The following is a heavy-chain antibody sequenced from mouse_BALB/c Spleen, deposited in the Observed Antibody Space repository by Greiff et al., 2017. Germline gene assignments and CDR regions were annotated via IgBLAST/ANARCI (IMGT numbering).Heavy chain of an antibody. CDR1: GFNIKDYY. J-gene: IGHJ3*01. Sequence: VQLQQSGAELVRSGASVKLSCTASGFNIKDYYMHWVKQRPEQGLEWIGWIDPENGDTEYAPKFQGKATMTADTSSNTAYLQLSSLTSEDTAVYYCNARYDEAYWGQGTLVTVSA. D-gene: IGHD2-14*01. V-gene: IGHV14-4*02. CDR2: IDPENGDT. CDR3: NARYDEAY.